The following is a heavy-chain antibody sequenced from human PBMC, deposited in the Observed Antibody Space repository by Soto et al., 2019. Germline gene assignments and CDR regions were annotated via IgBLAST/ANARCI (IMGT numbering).Heavy chain of an antibody. J-gene: IGHJ5*01. Sequence: GASVKVSCKASGYIFTAYSIHWVRQAPGQRLEWMGWVIAGKGDTDYSQKFQGRVTITRDTYANTAYMELYSLRSEDTAVYYCARENPPQRGSYYDSWGQDTLVTVSS. CDR2: VIAGKGDT. V-gene: IGHV1-3*01. CDR3: ARENPPQRGSYYDS. D-gene: IGHD3-10*01. CDR1: GYIFTAYS.